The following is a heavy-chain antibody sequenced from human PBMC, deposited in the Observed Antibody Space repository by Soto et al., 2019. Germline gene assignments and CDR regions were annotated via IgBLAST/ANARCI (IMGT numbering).Heavy chain of an antibody. V-gene: IGHV3-72*01. CDR3: ARAAAGFDY. D-gene: IGHD6-13*01. CDR1: GFTISDHY. Sequence: GGSLRLSCAASGFTISDHYMDWVRQAPGKGLEWVGRTRNKANSYITDYAASVKGRFTISRDDSENSVYLQMSSLKTEDTAVYYCARAAAGFDYWGQGTLVTVSS. CDR2: TRNKANSYIT. J-gene: IGHJ4*02.